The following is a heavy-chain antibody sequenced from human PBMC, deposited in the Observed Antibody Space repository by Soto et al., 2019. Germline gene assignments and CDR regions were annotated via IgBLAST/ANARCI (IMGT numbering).Heavy chain of an antibody. D-gene: IGHD3-10*01. CDR2: IRPYNGDT. CDR1: GYMFSSYG. CDR3: VRDLDGSGSYYTDY. Sequence: VASVKVSCKASGYMFSSYGINWVRQAPGQGLEWMGWIRPYNGDTKYAQNLQGRVTMTTDTSTSTAYMEMRSLRSDDTAVYYCVRDLDGSGSYYTDYWGPGTLVTVSS. V-gene: IGHV1-18*01. J-gene: IGHJ4*02.